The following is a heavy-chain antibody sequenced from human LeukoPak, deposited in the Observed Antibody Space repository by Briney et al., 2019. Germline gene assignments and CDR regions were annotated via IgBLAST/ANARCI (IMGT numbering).Heavy chain of an antibody. CDR2: IYSDNT. J-gene: IGHJ4*02. CDR1: GFTFSSYE. Sequence: SGGSLRLSCAASGFTFSSYEMNWVRQAPGKGLEWVSFIYSDNTHYSDSVKGRFTISRDNSKNTLYLQMNSLRAEDTAVYYCARRAGAYSHPYDYWGQGTLVTVSS. V-gene: IGHV3-53*01. CDR3: ARRAGAYSHPYDY. D-gene: IGHD4/OR15-4a*01.